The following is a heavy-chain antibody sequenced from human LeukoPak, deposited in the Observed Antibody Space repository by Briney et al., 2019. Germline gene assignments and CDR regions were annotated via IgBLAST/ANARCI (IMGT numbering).Heavy chain of an antibody. CDR3: ACTDIVVVPAPLDP. V-gene: IGHV1-2*02. Sequence: ASVKVSCKASGYTFTGYYMHWVRQAPGQGLEWMGWINPNSGGTNYAQKFQGRVTMTRDTSISTAYMELSRLRSVDTAVYYCACTDIVVVPAPLDPWGQGTLVTVSS. CDR2: INPNSGGT. J-gene: IGHJ5*02. CDR1: GYTFTGYY. D-gene: IGHD2-2*01.